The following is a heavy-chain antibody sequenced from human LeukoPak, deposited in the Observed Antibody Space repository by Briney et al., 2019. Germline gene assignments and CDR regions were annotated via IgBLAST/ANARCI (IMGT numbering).Heavy chain of an antibody. V-gene: IGHV3-7*01. CDR3: AHRCSKSDCHQSSFGMDV. CDR2: IKQAESER. D-gene: IGHD2-2*01. Sequence: GGSLRLSCAGSGFSISNYWMSWVRQAPGKGLEWVANIKQAESERFYVDSVKDRFIISRENAENSVYLQMNSLRDEDTAVYFCAHRCSKSDCHQSSFGMDVWGQGTTVTVSS. J-gene: IGHJ6*02. CDR1: GFSISNYW.